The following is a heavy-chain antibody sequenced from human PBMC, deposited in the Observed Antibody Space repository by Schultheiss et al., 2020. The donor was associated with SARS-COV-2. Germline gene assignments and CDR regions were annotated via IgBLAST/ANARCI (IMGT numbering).Heavy chain of an antibody. CDR3: AKSLASSWLFDY. CDR1: GFTFSNFG. D-gene: IGHD2-2*01. J-gene: IGHJ4*02. Sequence: GGSLRLSCAASGFTFSNFGMHWVRQAPGKGLEWVAFIWDDGSNQNYADSVKGRFTISRDNSKNTLYLQMNSLRAEDTAVYYCAKSLASSWLFDYWGQGTLVTVSS. V-gene: IGHV3-30*02. CDR2: IWDDGSNQ.